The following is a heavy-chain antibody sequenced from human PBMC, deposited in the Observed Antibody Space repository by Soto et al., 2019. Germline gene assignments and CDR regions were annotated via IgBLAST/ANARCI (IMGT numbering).Heavy chain of an antibody. V-gene: IGHV3-33*08. Sequence: GGSLRLSCAASGFTFSSYGMHWVRQAPGKGLEWVAVIWYDGSNKYYADSVKGRFTISRDNSKNTLYLQMNSLRAEDTAVYYCARDSGNSGYDAFDIWGQGTRVTVSS. J-gene: IGHJ3*02. CDR2: IWYDGSNK. CDR1: GFTFSSYG. D-gene: IGHD5-12*01. CDR3: ARDSGNSGYDAFDI.